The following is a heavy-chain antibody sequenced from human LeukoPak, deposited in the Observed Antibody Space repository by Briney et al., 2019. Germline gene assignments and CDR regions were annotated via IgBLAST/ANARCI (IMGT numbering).Heavy chain of an antibody. Sequence: SETLSLTCAVYGGSFSGYYWSWIRQPPGKGLEWIGEINHSGSTNYNPSLKSRVTTSVDTSKNQFSLKLSSVTAADTAVYYCARGHYDFWSGYSNNWFDPWGQGTLVTVSS. CDR1: GGSFSGYY. J-gene: IGHJ5*02. CDR3: ARGHYDFWSGYSNNWFDP. V-gene: IGHV4-34*01. CDR2: INHSGST. D-gene: IGHD3-3*01.